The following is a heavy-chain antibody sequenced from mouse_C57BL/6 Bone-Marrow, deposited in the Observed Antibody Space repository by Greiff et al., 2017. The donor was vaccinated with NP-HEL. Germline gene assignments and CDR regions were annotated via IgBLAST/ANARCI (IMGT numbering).Heavy chain of an antibody. J-gene: IGHJ3*01. V-gene: IGHV1-81*01. D-gene: IGHD1-1*01. Sequence: QVQLQQSGAELARPGASVKLSCKASGYTFTSYGISWVKQRTGQGLEWIGEIYPRSGNTYYNEKFKGKATLTADKSSSTAYMELRSLTSEDSAVDFCARRDYGSSYGFAYWGQGTLVTVSA. CDR3: ARRDYGSSYGFAY. CDR1: GYTFTSYG. CDR2: IYPRSGNT.